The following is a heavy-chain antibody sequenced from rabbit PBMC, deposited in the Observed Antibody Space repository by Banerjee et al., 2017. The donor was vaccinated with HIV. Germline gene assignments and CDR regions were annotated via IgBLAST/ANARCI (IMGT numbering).Heavy chain of an antibody. Sequence: QSLEESGGDLVKPGASLTLTCTASGFDFSSYYMCWVRQAPGKGLEWIACIYAGSGGNTYYASWAKGRFTISKTSSTTVTLQMTSLTAADTATYFCARAVGYADYGYSYYGMDLWGPGTLVTDS. V-gene: IGHV1S40*01. CDR2: IYAGSGGNT. D-gene: IGHD6-1*01. J-gene: IGHJ6*01. CDR1: GFDFSSYY. CDR3: ARAVGYADYGYSYYGMDL.